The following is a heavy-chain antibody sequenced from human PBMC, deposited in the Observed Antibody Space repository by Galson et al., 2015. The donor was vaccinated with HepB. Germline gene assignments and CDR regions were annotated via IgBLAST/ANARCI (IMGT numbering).Heavy chain of an antibody. D-gene: IGHD4-17*01. J-gene: IGHJ6*02. CDR2: ISSSSYI. CDR1: GFTFSSYS. CDR3: AREWSDGDYDYYYGMDV. Sequence: SLRLSCAASGFTFSSYSMNWVRQAPGKGLEWVSSISSSSYIYYADSVKGRFTISRDNAKNSLYLQMNSLRAEDTAVYYCAREWSDGDYDYYYGMDVWGQGTTVTVSS. V-gene: IGHV3-21*01.